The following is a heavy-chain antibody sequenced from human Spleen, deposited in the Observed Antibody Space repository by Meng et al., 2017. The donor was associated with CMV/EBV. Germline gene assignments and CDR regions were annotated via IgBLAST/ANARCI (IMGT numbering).Heavy chain of an antibody. CDR2: IKQDGSEK. CDR1: GFTFRSNW. Sequence: GESLKISCAASGFTFRSNWMNWVRQAPGKGLEWVANIKQDGSEKYYVDSVKGRFTISRDNAKNSLFLQMDSLRAEDTAVYYCANSGLAGGARWGQGTLVTVSS. D-gene: IGHD2-21*01. CDR3: ANSGLAGGAR. V-gene: IGHV3-7*01. J-gene: IGHJ4*02.